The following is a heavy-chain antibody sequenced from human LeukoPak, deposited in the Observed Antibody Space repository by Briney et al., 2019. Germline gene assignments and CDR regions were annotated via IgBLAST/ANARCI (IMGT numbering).Heavy chain of an antibody. CDR2: ISSSSSYI. V-gene: IGHV3-21*01. J-gene: IGHJ4*02. CDR1: GFTFSSYS. Sequence: PGGSLRLSCAASGFTFSSYSMNWVRQAPGKGLEWVSSISSSSSYIYYADSVKGRFTISRDNAKNSLYLQMNSLRAEDTAVYYCARPSSYSSSWFDYWGQGTLVTVSS. D-gene: IGHD6-13*01. CDR3: ARPSSYSSSWFDY.